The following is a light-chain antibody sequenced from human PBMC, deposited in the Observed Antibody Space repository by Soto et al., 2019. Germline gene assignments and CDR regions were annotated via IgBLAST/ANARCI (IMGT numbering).Light chain of an antibody. J-gene: IGLJ2*01. V-gene: IGLV2-23*01. CDR2: EGS. CDR3: CPYAGSSTLV. CDR1: SSDVGSYNL. Sequence: QSALTQPASVSGSPGQSITISCTGTSSDVGSYNLVSWYQQHPGKAPKLMIYEGSKRPSGVSNRFSGSKSGNTASLTISGLQAEDEAVYYCCPYAGSSTLVFGGGTKLPAL.